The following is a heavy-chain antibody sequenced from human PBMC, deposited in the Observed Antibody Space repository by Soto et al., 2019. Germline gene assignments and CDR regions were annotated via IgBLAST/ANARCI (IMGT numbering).Heavy chain of an antibody. V-gene: IGHV1-69*06. CDR1: GGTFSSYA. Sequence: ASVKVSCKASGGTFSSYAISWVRQAPGQGLEWVGGIIPIFGTANYAQKFQGRVTITADKSTSTAYMELSSLRSEDTAVYYCARARRITIFGVVTGHYGMDVWGQGTTVTVSS. D-gene: IGHD3-3*01. J-gene: IGHJ6*02. CDR2: IIPIFGTA. CDR3: ARARRITIFGVVTGHYGMDV.